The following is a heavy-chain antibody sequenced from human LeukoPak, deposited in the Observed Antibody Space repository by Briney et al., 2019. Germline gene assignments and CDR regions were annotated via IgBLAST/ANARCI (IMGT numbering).Heavy chain of an antibody. CDR1: GYSISSGFY. CDR2: IYHSGST. Sequence: PSETLSLTCTVSGYSISSGFYWGWIRQPPGKGLECIGSIYHSGSTYYNPSLKSRVTISVDTSKNQFSLNLSSVTAADTAMYYCARAVGTSRNFFGYWGQGTLVTVSS. D-gene: IGHD4-23*01. CDR3: ARAVGTSRNFFGY. J-gene: IGHJ4*02. V-gene: IGHV4-38-2*02.